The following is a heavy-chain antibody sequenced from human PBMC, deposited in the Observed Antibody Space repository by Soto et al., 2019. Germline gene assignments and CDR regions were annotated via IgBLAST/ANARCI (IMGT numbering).Heavy chain of an antibody. J-gene: IGHJ3*02. CDR3: ARGEIAVAGSDAIDI. V-gene: IGHV1-69*01. CDR2: IIPIFGTA. Sequence: QVQLVQSGAEVKKPGSSVKVSCKASGGTFSSYAISWVREAPGQGLEWMGGIIPIFGTANYAQKFQGRVTITADESTITAYMELSSLRSEDTDVYYCARGEIAVAGSDAIDIWGQGTMVPVSS. D-gene: IGHD6-19*01. CDR1: GGTFSSYA.